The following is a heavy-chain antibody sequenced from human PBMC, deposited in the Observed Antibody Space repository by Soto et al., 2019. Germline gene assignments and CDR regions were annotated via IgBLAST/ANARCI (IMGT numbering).Heavy chain of an antibody. CDR2: ISASGRNT. CDR1: GFTFNTYA. V-gene: IGHV3-23*01. Sequence: EVQLLESGGGLVQPGGSLRLSCAASGFTFNTYAMGWVRQAPGKGLEWVSSISASGRNTYYADSVKGRFTISRDNSQSTLYLHMNSLKAEDTAMYNCAKDERSFFSSGWYGWFDPWGQGTLVTVSS. J-gene: IGHJ5*02. D-gene: IGHD6-13*01. CDR3: AKDERSFFSSGWYGWFDP.